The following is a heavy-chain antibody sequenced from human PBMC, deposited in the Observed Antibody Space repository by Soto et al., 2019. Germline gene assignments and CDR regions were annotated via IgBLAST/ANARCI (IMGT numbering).Heavy chain of an antibody. D-gene: IGHD3-9*01. V-gene: IGHV3-21*01. CDR2: ISSSSSYI. J-gene: IGHJ4*02. Sequence: VGSLRLSCAASGFTFSSYSMNWVRQAPGKGLEWVSSISSSSSYIYYADSVKGRFTISRDNAKNSLYLQMNSLRAEDTAVYYCASNYDILTGYYISYWGQGTLVTVSS. CDR1: GFTFSSYS. CDR3: ASNYDILTGYYISY.